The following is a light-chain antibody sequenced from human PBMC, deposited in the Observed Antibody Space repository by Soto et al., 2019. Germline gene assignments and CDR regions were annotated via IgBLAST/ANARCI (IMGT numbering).Light chain of an antibody. CDR2: AAS. V-gene: IGKV1-39*01. CDR1: ETISTF. CDR3: QQSYSTSPIT. J-gene: IGKJ5*01. Sequence: DIQMTQSPSSLSASVGDRVTMTCRASETISTFLNWYQHKPGKAPKLLIFAASRLEVGVPSRFSGSGSGTHFTLTINGPQPEDSAAYYCQQSYSTSPITFGQGTRLDI.